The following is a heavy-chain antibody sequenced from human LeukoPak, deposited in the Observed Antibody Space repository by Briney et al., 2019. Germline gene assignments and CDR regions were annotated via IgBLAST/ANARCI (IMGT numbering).Heavy chain of an antibody. CDR3: AKHGSGKSSSWYSIVGAYTV. D-gene: IGHD6-13*01. CDR2: ISYDGSNK. Sequence: PGRSLRLSCAASGFTFSSYAMHWVRQAPGKGLEWVAVISYDGSNKYYADSVKGRFTISRDNSKNTLYLQMNSLRAEDTAVYYCAKHGSGKSSSWYSIVGAYTVWGQGTLVTVSS. CDR1: GFTFSSYA. V-gene: IGHV3-30-3*02. J-gene: IGHJ4*02.